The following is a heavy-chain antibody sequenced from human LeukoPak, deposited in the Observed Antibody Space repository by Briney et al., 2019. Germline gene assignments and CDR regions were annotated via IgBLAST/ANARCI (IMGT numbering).Heavy chain of an antibody. J-gene: IGHJ4*02. D-gene: IGHD4-17*01. CDR3: ARIPHPDYADAQ. V-gene: IGHV3-48*04. CDR2: ISSSGGTM. Sequence: GGSLTLSCADSGLTISNNWMSWVRQAPGKGLEWVSYISSSGGTMDYADSVKGRFTVSRDNGKKLVHLQLNSLRAEDTAVYFCARIPHPDYADAQWGQGTLVIVSS. CDR1: GLTISNNW.